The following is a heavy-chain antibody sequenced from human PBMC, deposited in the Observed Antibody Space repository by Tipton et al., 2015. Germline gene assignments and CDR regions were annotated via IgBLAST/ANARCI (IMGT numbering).Heavy chain of an antibody. CDR3: ARDQEFYGMDV. Sequence: QSGPEVKKPGASVKVSCKASGYTFTSYDLNWVRQATGQGLEWMGWMNPNTGNTGYAQTFQGRVTITADKSTSTAYMELSSLRSEDTAVYYCARDQEFYGMDVWGQGTTVTVSS. J-gene: IGHJ6*02. V-gene: IGHV1-8*01. CDR1: GYTFTSYD. CDR2: MNPNTGNT. D-gene: IGHD3-10*01.